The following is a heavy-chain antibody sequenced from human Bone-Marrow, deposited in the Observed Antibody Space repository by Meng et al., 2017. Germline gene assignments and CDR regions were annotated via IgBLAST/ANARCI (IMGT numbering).Heavy chain of an antibody. Sequence: EVQLLESGGGLVQPGGSLSLSLAASRFTLGTYVMSWVRQAPGKGLEWVGCIKRKTDGGTIEYAAPVKGRFTISRDDSKNTLYLQMNSLKTEDTAVYYCTTLGASDYWGQGTLVTVSS. J-gene: IGHJ4*02. CDR2: IKRKTDGGTI. CDR1: RFTLGTYV. V-gene: IGHV3-15*01. CDR3: TTLGASDY. D-gene: IGHD1-26*01.